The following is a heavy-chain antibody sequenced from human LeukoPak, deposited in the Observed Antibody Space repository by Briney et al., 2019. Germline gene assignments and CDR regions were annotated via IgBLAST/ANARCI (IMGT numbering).Heavy chain of an antibody. CDR1: GGSFSGYY. D-gene: IGHD1-1*01. J-gene: IGHJ4*02. Sequence: KPSETLSLTCAVYGGSFSGYYWSWIRQPPGKGLEWIGEINHSGSTNYNPSLKSRVTISVDTSKNQFSLKLSSVTAADTAVYYCARGRNWNLDYWGQGTLVTVSS. CDR2: INHSGST. V-gene: IGHV4-34*01. CDR3: ARGRNWNLDY.